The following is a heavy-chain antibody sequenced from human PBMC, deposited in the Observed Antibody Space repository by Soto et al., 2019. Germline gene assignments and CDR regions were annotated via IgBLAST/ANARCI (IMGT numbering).Heavy chain of an antibody. D-gene: IGHD6-6*01. CDR2: ISSSSSYI. V-gene: IGHV3-21*01. Sequence: GGSLRLSCAASGFTFSSYSMNWVRQAPGKGLEWVSSISSSSSYIYYADSVKGRFTISRDNAKNSLYLQMNSLRAEDTAVYYCAREKYSSSYYYGMDVWGQGTTVTVSS. CDR3: AREKYSSSYYYGMDV. J-gene: IGHJ6*02. CDR1: GFTFSSYS.